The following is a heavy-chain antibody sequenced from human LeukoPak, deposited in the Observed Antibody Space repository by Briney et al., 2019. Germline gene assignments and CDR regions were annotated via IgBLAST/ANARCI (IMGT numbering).Heavy chain of an antibody. D-gene: IGHD3-3*01. V-gene: IGHV4-34*01. Sequence: SETLSLTCAVYGGSFSGYYWSWIRQPPGKGLEWIGEINHSGSTNYNPSLKSRVTISVDTSKNESSLKLSSVPAADTAVYYCARDNRGYYDFWSGYYPYYFDYWGQGTLVTVSS. CDR1: GGSFSGYY. CDR3: ARDNRGYYDFWSGYYPYYFDY. J-gene: IGHJ4*02. CDR2: INHSGST.